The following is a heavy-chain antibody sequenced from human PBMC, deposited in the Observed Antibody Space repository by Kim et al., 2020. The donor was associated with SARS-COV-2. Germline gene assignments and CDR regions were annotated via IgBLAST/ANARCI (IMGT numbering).Heavy chain of an antibody. D-gene: IGHD5-12*01. CDR3: ARAPWNERGYSGYDLYYYYSGMDV. V-gene: IGHV1-18*01. Sequence: ASVKVSCKASGYTFTSYGISWVRQAPGQGLEWMGWISAYNGNTNYAQKLQGRVTMTTDTSTSTAYMELRSLRSDDTAVYYCARAPWNERGYSGYDLYYYYSGMDVWGQGTTGTVSS. CDR2: ISAYNGNT. CDR1: GYTFTSYG. J-gene: IGHJ6*02.